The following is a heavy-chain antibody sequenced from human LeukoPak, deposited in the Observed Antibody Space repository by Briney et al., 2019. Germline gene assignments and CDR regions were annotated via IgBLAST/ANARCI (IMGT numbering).Heavy chain of an antibody. Sequence: ASVKVSCKASGGTFSSYAISWVRQAPGQGLEWMGGIIPIFGTTHYAQKFQGRVTITADESTSTAYMDPSSLRSEDTAVYYCARIGEITYGMDVWGKGTTVIVSS. CDR1: GGTFSSYA. CDR2: IIPIFGTT. V-gene: IGHV1-69*13. D-gene: IGHD3-10*01. J-gene: IGHJ6*04. CDR3: ARIGEITYGMDV.